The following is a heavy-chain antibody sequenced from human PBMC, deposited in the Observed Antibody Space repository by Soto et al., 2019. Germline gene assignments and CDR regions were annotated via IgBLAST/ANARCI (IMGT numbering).Heavy chain of an antibody. CDR3: ARHWYCSGGSCYYFDY. V-gene: IGHV4-39*01. CDR2: IYYSGST. J-gene: IGHJ4*02. D-gene: IGHD2-15*01. CDR1: GGSISSSSYY. Sequence: QLQLQESGPGLVKPSETLSLTCTVSGGSISSSSYYWGWIRQPPGKGLEWIGSIYYSGSTYYNPSLKSRVTISVDTSKNQFSLKLSSVTAADTAVYYCARHWYCSGGSCYYFDYWGQGTLVTVSS.